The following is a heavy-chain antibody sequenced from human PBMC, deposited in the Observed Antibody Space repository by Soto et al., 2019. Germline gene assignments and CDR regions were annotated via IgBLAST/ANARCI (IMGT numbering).Heavy chain of an antibody. CDR1: GFTFSNAW. CDR3: TTALYFEAFDY. V-gene: IGHV3-15*01. Sequence: GGSLRLSCAASGFTFSNAWMSWVRQAPGKGQEWVGRIKSKTDGGTTDYAAPVKGRFTISRDDSKNTLYLQMNSLKTEDTAVYYCTTALYFEAFDYWRQGTLVTVSS. CDR2: IKSKTDGGTT. D-gene: IGHD2-2*02. J-gene: IGHJ4*02.